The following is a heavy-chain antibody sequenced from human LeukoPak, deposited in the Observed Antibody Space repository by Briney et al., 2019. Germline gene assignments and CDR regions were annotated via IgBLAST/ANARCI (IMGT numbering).Heavy chain of an antibody. CDR3: ARGGVFGRYGTPDPNDY. J-gene: IGHJ4*02. CDR2: ISYDGSNK. Sequence: PGGSLRLSCAASGFTFSSHAMHWVRQAPGKGLEWVAVISYDGSNKYYADSVKGRFTISRDNSKNTLYLQMNSLRAEDTAVYYCARGGVFGRYGTPDPNDYWGQGTLVTVSS. D-gene: IGHD3-3*01. V-gene: IGHV3-30-3*01. CDR1: GFTFSSHA.